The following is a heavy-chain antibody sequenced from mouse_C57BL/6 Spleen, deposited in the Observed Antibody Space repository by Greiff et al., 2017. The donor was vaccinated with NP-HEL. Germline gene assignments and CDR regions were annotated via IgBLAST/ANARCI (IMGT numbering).Heavy chain of an antibody. Sequence: QVQLQQPGTELVKPGASVKLSCKASGYTFTSYWMHWVKQRPGQGLEWIGNINPSNGGTNYNEKFKSKATLTVDKSSSTAYMQLSSLTSEDSAVYYCARHFTTVVATDYFDYWGQGTTLTVSS. CDR3: ARHFTTVVATDYFDY. CDR2: INPSNGGT. V-gene: IGHV1-53*01. CDR1: GYTFTSYW. D-gene: IGHD1-1*01. J-gene: IGHJ2*01.